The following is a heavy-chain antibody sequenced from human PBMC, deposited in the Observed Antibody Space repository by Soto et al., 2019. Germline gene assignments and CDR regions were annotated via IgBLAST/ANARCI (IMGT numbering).Heavy chain of an antibody. D-gene: IGHD3-22*01. CDR3: ASGFDSDGLYNGGHP. CDR2: ILHIGST. J-gene: IGHJ5*02. Sequence: VQLQESGPGLVKPSGTLSLTCTVSGGSISTTNWWSWVRQSPGKGLEWIGEILHIGSTNYNPSLESLVTISIDKSKNQFSLRLSSVTAADTAVYYCASGFDSDGLYNGGHPWGQGTLVSVSS. CDR1: GGSISTTNW. V-gene: IGHV4-4*02.